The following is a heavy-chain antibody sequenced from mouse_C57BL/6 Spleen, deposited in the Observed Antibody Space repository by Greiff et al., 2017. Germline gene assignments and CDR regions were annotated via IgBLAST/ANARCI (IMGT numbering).Heavy chain of an antibody. Sequence: VKLVESGGGLVKPGGSLKLSCAASGFTFSSSALSLVRQTPEKRLEWVATISDGGSYTYYPDNVKGRFTISRDTAKNNLYLQMSHLKSEDTAMYYCAREGDYYGSSAYAMDYWGQGTSVTVSS. CDR3: AREGDYYGSSAYAMDY. J-gene: IGHJ4*01. V-gene: IGHV5-4*01. CDR2: ISDGGSYT. D-gene: IGHD1-1*01. CDR1: GFTFSSSA.